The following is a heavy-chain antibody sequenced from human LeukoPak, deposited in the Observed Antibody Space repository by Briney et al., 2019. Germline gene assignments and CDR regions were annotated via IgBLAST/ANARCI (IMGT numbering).Heavy chain of an antibody. CDR3: AKDSGCSSTSCFDYYYYYMDV. CDR2: IRHDGSNK. V-gene: IGHV3-30*02. J-gene: IGHJ6*03. Sequence: GGSLRLSCAASGFTFSSYGMHWVRQAPGKGLEWVAFIRHDGSNKYYADSVKGRFTISRDNSKNTLYLQMNSLRAEDTAVYYCAKDSGCSSTSCFDYYYYYMDVWGKGTTVTVSS. D-gene: IGHD2-2*01. CDR1: GFTFSSYG.